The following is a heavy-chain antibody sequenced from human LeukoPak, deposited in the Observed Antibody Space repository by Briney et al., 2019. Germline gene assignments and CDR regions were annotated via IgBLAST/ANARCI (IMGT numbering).Heavy chain of an antibody. CDR1: GGSISSYY. CDR3: AGGIAARIDFDY. Sequence: SETLSLTCTVSGGSISSYYCSWIRQPPGKGLECIGYIYYSGSTNYNPSLKSRVTISVDTSKNQFSLQLSSVTAADTAVYYCAGGIAARIDFDYWGQGTLVTVSS. J-gene: IGHJ4*02. D-gene: IGHD6-6*01. V-gene: IGHV4-59*01. CDR2: IYYSGST.